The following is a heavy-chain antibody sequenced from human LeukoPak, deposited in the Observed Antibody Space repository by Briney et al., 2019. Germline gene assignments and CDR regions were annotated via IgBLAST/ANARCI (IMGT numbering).Heavy chain of an antibody. CDR2: IIPILGIA. Sequence: ASVKVSCKASGGTFSSYAISWVRQAPGQGLEWIGRIIPILGIANYAQKFQGRVTITADKSTSTAYMELSSLRSEDTAVYYCARGIAAAGRNWFDPWGQGTLVTVSS. D-gene: IGHD6-13*01. CDR3: ARGIAAAGRNWFDP. J-gene: IGHJ5*02. V-gene: IGHV1-69*04. CDR1: GGTFSSYA.